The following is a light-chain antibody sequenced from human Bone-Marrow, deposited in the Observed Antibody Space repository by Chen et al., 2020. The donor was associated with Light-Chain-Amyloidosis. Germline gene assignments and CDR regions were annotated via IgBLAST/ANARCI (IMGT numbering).Light chain of an antibody. CDR3: SSYTGNSTPYV. V-gene: IGLV2-14*03. Sequence: QSALTQPASVSGSPGQSITISCTGTSSDIGTYNYFSWFQQHPGKAPTVIMNEVSDRPSGVYNRFSGSQSGNTASLTISGLQAEDEADYYCSSYTGNSTPYVFGSGTKVTIL. CDR1: SSDIGTYNY. CDR2: EVS. J-gene: IGLJ1*01.